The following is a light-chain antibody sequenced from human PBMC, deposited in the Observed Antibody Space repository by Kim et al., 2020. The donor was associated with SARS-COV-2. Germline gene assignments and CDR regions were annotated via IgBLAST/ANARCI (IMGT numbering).Light chain of an antibody. Sequence: DVVLTQSPDSLAVSLGERATINCRSSQTILYRSNNRDCLAWYQQKPGQPPTLLIFWASTRESGVPDRFSGSGSGTDFTLTISSLQAEDVALYYCQQYCITPWTFGQGTKLEI. CDR1: QTILYRSNNRDC. J-gene: IGKJ1*01. CDR2: WAS. CDR3: QQYCITPWT. V-gene: IGKV4-1*01.